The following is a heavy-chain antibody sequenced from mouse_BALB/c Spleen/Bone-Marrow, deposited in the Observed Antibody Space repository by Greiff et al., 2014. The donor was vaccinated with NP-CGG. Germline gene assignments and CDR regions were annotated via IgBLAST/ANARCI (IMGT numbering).Heavy chain of an antibody. J-gene: IGHJ2*01. V-gene: IGHV2-6-5*01. Sequence: QVQLKESGPGLGAASQSLSITCTVSGVSLTDYGVSWICQPPGKGLEWLGVIWGGGITYYNSTLKSRLSISKDNSKSQVFLKMNSLQTDDTAMYYCAKHDTTVVLDYWGQGSTLTVSS. D-gene: IGHD1-1*01. CDR3: AKHDTTVVLDY. CDR2: IWGGGIT. CDR1: GVSLTDYG.